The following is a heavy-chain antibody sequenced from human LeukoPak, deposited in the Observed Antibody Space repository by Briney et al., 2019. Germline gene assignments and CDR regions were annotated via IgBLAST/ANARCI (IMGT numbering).Heavy chain of an antibody. D-gene: IGHD6-13*01. CDR3: ARDSQQLAIHWFDP. CDR2: IIPIFGTA. Sequence: SVKVSCKASGGTFSSYAISWVRQAPGQGLEWMGGIIPIFGTANYAQKFQGRVTVTADESTSTAYMELSSLRSEDTAVYYCARDSQQLAIHWFDPWGQGTLVTVSS. V-gene: IGHV1-69*13. CDR1: GGTFSSYA. J-gene: IGHJ5*02.